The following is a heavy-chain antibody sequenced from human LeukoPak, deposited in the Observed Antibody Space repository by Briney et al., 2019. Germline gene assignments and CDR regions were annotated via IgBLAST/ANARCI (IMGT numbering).Heavy chain of an antibody. CDR1: GYTFTSYD. CDR3: ARGELLWFGELYYGMDV. CDR2: MNPKSGNT. J-gene: IGHJ6*02. D-gene: IGHD3-10*01. Sequence: AAVKVSCKASGYTFTSYDINWVRQATGQGLEWMGWMNPKSGNTGYAQKFQGRVTMTRNTYISTAYMELSSLRSEDTAVYYCARGELLWFGELYYGMDVWGQGTTVTVSS. V-gene: IGHV1-8*01.